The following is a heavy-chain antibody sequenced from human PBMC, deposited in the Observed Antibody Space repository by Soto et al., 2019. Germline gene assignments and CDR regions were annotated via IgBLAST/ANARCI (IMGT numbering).Heavy chain of an antibody. Sequence: SVKVSCKASGGTFSSYAISWVRQAPGQGLEWMGGIIPIFGTANYAQKFQGRVTITTSTSTSTVYMEMRSLGSEDTAVYYCARRPHCSGGICYYGLDNWGQGTLVTVSS. V-gene: IGHV1-69*05. CDR1: GGTFSSYA. CDR2: IIPIFGTA. D-gene: IGHD2-15*01. CDR3: ARRPHCSGGICYYGLDN. J-gene: IGHJ4*02.